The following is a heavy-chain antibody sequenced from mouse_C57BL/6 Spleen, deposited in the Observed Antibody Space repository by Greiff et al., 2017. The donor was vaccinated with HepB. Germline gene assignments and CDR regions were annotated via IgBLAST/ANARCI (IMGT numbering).Heavy chain of an antibody. CDR2: IDPSDSYT. CDR3: ARNTAQEGYFDY. D-gene: IGHD3-2*02. V-gene: IGHV1-69*01. J-gene: IGHJ2*01. Sequence: QVQLQQPGAELVMPGASVKLSCKASGYTFTSSWMHWVKQRPGQGLEWIGEIDPSDSYTNYNQKFKGKSTLTVDKSSSTAYMQLSSLTSEDSAVYYGARNTAQEGYFDYWGQGTTLTVSS. CDR1: GYTFTSSW.